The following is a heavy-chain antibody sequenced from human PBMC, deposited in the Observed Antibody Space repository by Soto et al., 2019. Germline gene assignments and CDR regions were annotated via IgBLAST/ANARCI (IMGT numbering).Heavy chain of an antibody. J-gene: IGHJ5*02. CDR3: ASALYCSGGSCSFDP. CDR2: INPTTTST. Sequence: ASVKVSCKASEYTFSTYSLHWVRQAPGQGLEWMGLINPTTTSTSDAQKFQGRVTMTRDTSTSTVYLELSSLRSEDTAVYYCASALYCSGGSCSFDPWGQGTLVTVSS. V-gene: IGHV1-46*01. CDR1: EYTFSTYS. D-gene: IGHD2-15*01.